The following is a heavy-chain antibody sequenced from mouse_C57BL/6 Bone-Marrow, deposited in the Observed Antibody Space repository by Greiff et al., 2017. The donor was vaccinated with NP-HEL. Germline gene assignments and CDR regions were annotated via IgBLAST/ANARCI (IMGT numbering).Heavy chain of an antibody. D-gene: IGHD1-1*01. CDR2: ISYDGSN. V-gene: IGHV3-6*01. CDR1: GYSITSGYY. Sequence: EVKLQESGPGLVKPSQSLSLTCSVTGYSITSGYYWNWIRQFPGNKLEWMGYISYDGSNNYNPSLKNRISLTRDPSKNLFVLKLNAVTTEDAATYYCARRYYGSSYWYFDVWGTGTTVTVSS. CDR3: ARRYYGSSYWYFDV. J-gene: IGHJ1*03.